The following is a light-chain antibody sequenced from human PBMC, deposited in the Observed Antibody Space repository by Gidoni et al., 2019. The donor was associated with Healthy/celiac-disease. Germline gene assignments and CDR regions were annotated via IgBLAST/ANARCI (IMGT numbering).Light chain of an antibody. CDR2: AAS. V-gene: IGKV1-27*01. CDR3: QKYNSALLT. CDR1: QGISNY. Sequence: IQVTMSPSSRSASVGDSVTITCRASQGISNYLAWYQQKPGKVPKLLIYAASTLQSGVPSRFSGSGSGTDFTLTISSLQPEDVATYYCQKYNSALLTFGQGTKVEIK. J-gene: IGKJ1*01.